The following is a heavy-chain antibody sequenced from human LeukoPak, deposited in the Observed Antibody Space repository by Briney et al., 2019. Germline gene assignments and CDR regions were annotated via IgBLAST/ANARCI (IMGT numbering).Heavy chain of an antibody. CDR3: VKISYSGGYYFDY. J-gene: IGHJ4*02. CDR1: GFTFSNYA. Sequence: GGSLRLSCPASGFTFSNYAMRWVRQAPGKGLEFVSSIGSNGISTYYADSVKGRFTISRDNSKNTLYLQMSSLSPEDTAMYYCVKISYSGGYYFDYWGQGTLVTVSS. CDR2: IGSNGIST. D-gene: IGHD1-26*01. V-gene: IGHV3-64D*06.